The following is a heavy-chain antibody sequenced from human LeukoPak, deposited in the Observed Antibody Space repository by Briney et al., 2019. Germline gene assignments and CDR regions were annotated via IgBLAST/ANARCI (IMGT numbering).Heavy chain of an antibody. CDR3: ARDRGSGTISDAFDI. V-gene: IGHV3-33*01. J-gene: IGHJ3*02. CDR1: GFTFSSYG. Sequence: PGRPLRLSCAASGFTFSSYGMHWVRQAPGKGLEWVAVIWYDGSNKYYAESVKGRFTISRDNSKNTLYLQMNSLRAEDTAVYYCARDRGSGTISDAFDIWGQGTMVTVSS. CDR2: IWYDGSNK. D-gene: IGHD1-26*01.